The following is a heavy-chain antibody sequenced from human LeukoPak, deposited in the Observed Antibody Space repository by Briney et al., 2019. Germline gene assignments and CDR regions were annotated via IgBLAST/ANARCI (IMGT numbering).Heavy chain of an antibody. CDR1: GGSFSGYY. V-gene: IGHV4-34*01. Sequence: SETLSLTCAVYGGSFSGYYWSWIRQPPWKGLEGIGEINHSGSTNYNPSLKSRVTISVDTSKNQFSLKLSSVTAADTAVYYCATYSPPRGATRWYAFDIWGQGTMVTVSS. J-gene: IGHJ3*02. CDR3: ATYSPPRGATRWYAFDI. D-gene: IGHD1-26*01. CDR2: INHSGST.